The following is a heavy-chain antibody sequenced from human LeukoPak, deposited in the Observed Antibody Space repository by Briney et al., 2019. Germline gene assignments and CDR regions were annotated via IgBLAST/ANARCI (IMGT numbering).Heavy chain of an antibody. CDR3: AKEGLSGSYYDLDY. V-gene: IGHV3-23*01. CDR1: GFTFSSYS. CDR2: ISGSGGST. D-gene: IGHD1-26*01. J-gene: IGHJ4*02. Sequence: GGSLRLSCAASGFTFSSYSIIWVRQAPGKGLEWVSAISGSGGSTYYADSVKGRFTTSRDNSKNTLYLQMNSLRAEDTAVYYCAKEGLSGSYYDLDYWGQGTLVTVSS.